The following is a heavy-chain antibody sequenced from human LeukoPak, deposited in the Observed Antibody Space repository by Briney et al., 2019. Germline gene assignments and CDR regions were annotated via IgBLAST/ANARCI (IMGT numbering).Heavy chain of an antibody. CDR3: ANAGAQGTTGDAFDI. CDR2: IKSKTDGGTT. Sequence: PGGSLRLSCAASGFTFNNAWMSWVRQAPGKGLEWVGRIKSKTDGGTTDYAAPVKGRFTISRDDSKNTLFLQMNSLKTEDTAMYYCANAGAQGTTGDAFDIWGQGTMVTVSS. D-gene: IGHD1-7*01. CDR1: GFTFNNAW. J-gene: IGHJ3*02. V-gene: IGHV3-15*01.